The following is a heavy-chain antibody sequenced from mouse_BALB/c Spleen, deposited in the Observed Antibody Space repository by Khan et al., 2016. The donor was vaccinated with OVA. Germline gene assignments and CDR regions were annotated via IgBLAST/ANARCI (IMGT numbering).Heavy chain of an antibody. V-gene: IGHV2-6-1*01. Sequence: QVQLKESGPGLVAPSQSLSITCTISGFSLTNYGVHWVRQPPGKGLEWLGVIWSDGSTTYNSALKSRLSISKDNSKSQVFLKMNSLQTDDTAMYYCARQPYYHYYIMDYWGQGTPVTVSS. D-gene: IGHD2-10*01. J-gene: IGHJ4*01. CDR3: ARQPYYHYYIMDY. CDR1: GFSLTNYG. CDR2: IWSDGST.